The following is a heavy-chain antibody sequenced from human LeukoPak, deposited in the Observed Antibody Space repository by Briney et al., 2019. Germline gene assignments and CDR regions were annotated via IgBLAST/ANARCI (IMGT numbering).Heavy chain of an antibody. J-gene: IGHJ4*02. D-gene: IGHD2-15*01. CDR2: ISGSGGST. CDR3: ANLVVVVAARHY. CDR1: GFTFSSCA. Sequence: GGSLRLSCAASGFTFSSCAMSWVRQAPGKGLEWVSAISGSGGSTYYADSVKGRFTISRDNSKNTLYLQMNSLRAEDTAVYYCANLVVVVAARHYWGQGTLVTVSS. V-gene: IGHV3-23*01.